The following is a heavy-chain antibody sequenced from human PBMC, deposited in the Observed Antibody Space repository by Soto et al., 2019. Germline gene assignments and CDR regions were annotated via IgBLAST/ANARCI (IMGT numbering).Heavy chain of an antibody. CDR2: IAGVDI. CDR1: CLTMSTYA. V-gene: IGHV3-23*01. CDR3: AKDHFKGNGIYDGFDV. J-gene: IGHJ3*01. Sequence: VGSLRLSCAGNCLTMSTYAMSWVRQAPGKGLEWVSTIAGVDIFYADSVQGRFTISIDNSKNLLFLQMNSLTADDTATYYCAKDHFKGNGIYDGFDVWGQGTTVTVS. D-gene: IGHD1-20*01.